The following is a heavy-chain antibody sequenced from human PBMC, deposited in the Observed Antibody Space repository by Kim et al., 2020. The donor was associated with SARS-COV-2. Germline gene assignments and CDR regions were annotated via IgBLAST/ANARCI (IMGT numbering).Heavy chain of an antibody. J-gene: IGHJ6*01. CDR2: IYYSGCT. Sequence: SETLSLTCTVSGGSISSCDYYWSWIRQPPGKGLEWIGYIYYSGCTYYNQSLKSRVTISVDTSKNQISLKLSSVTAADTAEYYCARAGEYDILTGSFYGM. V-gene: IGHV4-30-4*01. CDR3: ARAGEYDILTGSFYGM. CDR1: GGSISSCDYY. D-gene: IGHD3-9*01.